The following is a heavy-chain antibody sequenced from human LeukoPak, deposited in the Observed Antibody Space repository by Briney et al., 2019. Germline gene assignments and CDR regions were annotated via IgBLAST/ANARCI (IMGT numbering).Heavy chain of an antibody. J-gene: IGHJ4*02. CDR2: IYYSGST. CDR1: GGSISSSSYY. Sequence: SETLSLTCTVSGGSISSSSYYWGWIRQPPGKGLEWIGSIYYSGSTYYNPSLKSRVTISVDTSKNQFSLKLSSVTAADTAVYYCARDLCFSSSCYVDYWGQGTLVTVSS. CDR3: ARDLCFSSSCYVDY. D-gene: IGHD2-2*01. V-gene: IGHV4-39*07.